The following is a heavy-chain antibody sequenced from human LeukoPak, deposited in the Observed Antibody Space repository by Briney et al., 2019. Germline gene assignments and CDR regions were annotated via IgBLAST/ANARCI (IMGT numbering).Heavy chain of an antibody. Sequence: GGSLRLSCAASGFTCSSYSMNWVRQAPGKGLEWISSITSYTGYMFYADSVKGRFTISRDNAMNSLFLQMTNLRAEDTAVYYCARHGDNSYSFDHWGQGVLVTVSS. CDR1: GFTCSSYS. CDR3: ARHGDNSYSFDH. CDR2: ITSYTGYM. V-gene: IGHV3-21*06. D-gene: IGHD5-24*01. J-gene: IGHJ4*02.